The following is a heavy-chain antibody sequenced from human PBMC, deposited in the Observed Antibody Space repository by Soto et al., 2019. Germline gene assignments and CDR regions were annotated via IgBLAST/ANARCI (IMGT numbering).Heavy chain of an antibody. J-gene: IGHJ4*02. V-gene: IGHV1-8*01. CDR1: GYTFSTYE. CDR2: MNPDNGNT. CDR3: ARGPRESGEWLLFDY. D-gene: IGHD3-3*01. Sequence: VASVKVSCKASGYTFSTYEINWVRRAAGQGLEWMGRMNPDNGNTGYAQKFQDRVTMTRNTSISTAYMELSSLRSDDMAVYYCARGPRESGEWLLFDYWGQGALVTVSS.